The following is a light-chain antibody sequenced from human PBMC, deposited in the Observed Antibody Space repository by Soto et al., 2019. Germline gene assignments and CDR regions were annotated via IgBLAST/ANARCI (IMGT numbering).Light chain of an antibody. CDR2: EVN. J-gene: IGLJ1*01. Sequence: QSVLTQPASVSGSPGQSITISCTGTSSDIGSYNRVSWYQQPPGTAPKLIIYEVNNRPSGVPDRFSGSKSGNTASLTISRLQAEDEADYYCNSFTTSSTYVFGTGTKVTVL. CDR3: NSFTTSSTYV. CDR1: SSDIGSYNR. V-gene: IGLV2-18*02.